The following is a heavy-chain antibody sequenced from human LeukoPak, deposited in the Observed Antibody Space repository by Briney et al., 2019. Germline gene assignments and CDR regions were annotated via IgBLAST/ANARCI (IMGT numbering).Heavy chain of an antibody. Sequence: GGSLRLSCAASGFTFSNAWMSWVRQAPGKGLEWVGRIKSKTDGGTTDYAAPVKGRFTISRDDSKNTLYLQMNSLKTEDTAVYYCTTPVYCSSTSCYYYYYYYMDVWGKGTTVTVSS. CDR3: TTPVYCSSTSCYYYYYYYMDV. V-gene: IGHV3-15*01. D-gene: IGHD2-2*01. CDR1: GFTFSNAW. CDR2: IKSKTDGGTT. J-gene: IGHJ6*03.